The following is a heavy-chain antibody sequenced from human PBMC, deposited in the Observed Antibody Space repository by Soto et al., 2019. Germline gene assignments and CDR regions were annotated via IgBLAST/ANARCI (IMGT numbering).Heavy chain of an antibody. D-gene: IGHD3-10*01. J-gene: IGHJ4*02. V-gene: IGHV4-30-2*01. Sequence: SETLSLTCAVSGGSISSGGYPWSWIRQPPGKGLEWIGYIYHSGSTYYNPSLKSRVTISVDRSKNQFSLKLSSVTAADTAVYYCARARCYASGSRTSYYFDYWGQGTLVTVSS. CDR3: ARARCYASGSRTSYYFDY. CDR1: GGSISSGGYP. CDR2: IYHSGST.